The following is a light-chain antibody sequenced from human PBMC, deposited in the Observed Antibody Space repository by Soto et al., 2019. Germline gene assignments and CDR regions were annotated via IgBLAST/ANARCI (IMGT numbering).Light chain of an antibody. J-gene: IGLJ3*02. Sequence: QAVLTQPPSVSAAPGQRVTISCSGSSSNIGNNYVSWYQQLPGTAPKLLIYDNNKRPSGIPDRFSGSKSGTSATLGITGPQTGDEADYYCGTWDSSLSVGLFGGGTKLTVL. CDR2: DNN. CDR3: GTWDSSLSVGL. V-gene: IGLV1-51*01. CDR1: SSNIGNNY.